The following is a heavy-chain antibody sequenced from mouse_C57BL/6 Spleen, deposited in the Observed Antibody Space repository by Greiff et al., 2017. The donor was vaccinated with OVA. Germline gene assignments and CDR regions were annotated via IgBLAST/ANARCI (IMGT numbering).Heavy chain of an antibody. D-gene: IGHD2-4*01. CDR2: IDPSDSET. CDR3: ARGVYDYDGYWYFDV. CDR1: GYTFTSYW. V-gene: IGHV1-52*01. J-gene: IGHJ1*03. Sequence: QVQLQQPGAELVRPGSSVKLSCKASGYTFTSYWMHWVKQRPIQGLEWIGNIDPSDSETHYNQKFKDKATLTVDKSSSTAYMQLSSLTSEDSAVYYCARGVYDYDGYWYFDVWGTGTTVTVSS.